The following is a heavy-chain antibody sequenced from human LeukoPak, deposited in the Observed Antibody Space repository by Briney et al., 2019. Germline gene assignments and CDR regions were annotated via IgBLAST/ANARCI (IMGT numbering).Heavy chain of an antibody. V-gene: IGHV3-7*01. CDR2: IKQDGSEK. CDR3: AKDGSAYYYDSSGYYPDY. J-gene: IGHJ4*02. Sequence: PGGSLRLSCAASGFTFSSYWMSWVRQAPGKGLEWVANIKQDGSEKYYVDSVKGRFTISRDNAKNSLYLQMNSLRAEDTAVYYCAKDGSAYYYDSSGYYPDYWGQGTLVTVSS. CDR1: GFTFSSYW. D-gene: IGHD3-22*01.